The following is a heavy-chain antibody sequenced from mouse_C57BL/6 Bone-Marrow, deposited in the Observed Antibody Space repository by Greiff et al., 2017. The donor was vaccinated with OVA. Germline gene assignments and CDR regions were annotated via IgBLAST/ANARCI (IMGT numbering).Heavy chain of an antibody. D-gene: IGHD2-3*01. CDR1: GYTFTDYE. J-gene: IGHJ4*01. V-gene: IGHV1-15*01. CDR2: IDPETGGT. Sequence: VQLQQSGAELVRPGASVTLSCKASGYTFTDYEMHWVKQTPVHGLEWIGAIDPETGGTAYNQKFKGKAILTADKSSSTAYMELRSLTSEDSAVYYCKNDGYWEMDNWGQGTSVTVSS. CDR3: KNDGYWEMDN.